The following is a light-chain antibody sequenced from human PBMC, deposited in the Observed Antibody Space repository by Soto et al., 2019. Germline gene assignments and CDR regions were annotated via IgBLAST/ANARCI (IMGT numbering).Light chain of an antibody. J-gene: IGKJ1*01. V-gene: IGKV1-39*01. CDR2: AAS. Sequence: DIQITQSPSTLSASVGDRVTITCRASQSIKNRLAWYQQKPGKAPKVLIYAASSLQSGVPSRFSGSGSGADSTLTISSLQPEDFATYYCKQGYSAPRTFGKGTKV. CDR3: KQGYSAPRT. CDR1: QSIKNR.